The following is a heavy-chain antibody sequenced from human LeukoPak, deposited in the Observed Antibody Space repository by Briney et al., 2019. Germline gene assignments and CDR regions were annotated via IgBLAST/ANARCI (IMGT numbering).Heavy chain of an antibody. Sequence: MHGESLTISCKASGYSFTNYRIACVRQIPGRGLEWMGIIYSGDFHTRYHPSSQDQVTIASGKSVSIANLQWSRLKASDTAMYYCARPNIPSYYDSRGYDAFDVWGQGTMVIVSS. V-gene: IGHV5-51*01. J-gene: IGHJ3*01. CDR2: IYSGDFHT. D-gene: IGHD3-22*01. CDR3: ARPNIPSYYDSRGYDAFDV. CDR1: GYSFTNYR.